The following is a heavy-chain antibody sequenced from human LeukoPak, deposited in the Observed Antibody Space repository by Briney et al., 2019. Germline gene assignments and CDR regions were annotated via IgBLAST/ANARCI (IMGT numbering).Heavy chain of an antibody. CDR3: AKGGGGYCSSTSCYLNAFDI. D-gene: IGHD2-2*01. Sequence: GGSLRLSCAASGFTFSSYGMHWVRQAPGKGLEWVAVISYDGSNKYYADSVKGRFTISRDNSKNTLYLQMNSLRAEDTAVYYCAKGGGGYCSSTSCYLNAFDIWGQGTMVTVSS. V-gene: IGHV3-30*18. CDR2: ISYDGSNK. J-gene: IGHJ3*02. CDR1: GFTFSSYG.